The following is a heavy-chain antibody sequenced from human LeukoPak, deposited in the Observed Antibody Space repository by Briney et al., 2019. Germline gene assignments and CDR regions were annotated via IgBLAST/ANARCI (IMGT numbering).Heavy chain of an antibody. CDR3: ATQPYGDYEE. V-gene: IGHV3-53*01. Sequence: GGSLRLSCAASGFTVSSNDMSWVRQAPGKGLEWVSVIYSGGSTYYADSVKGRFTISRDNSKNTLYLQMNSLRAEDTAVYYCATQPYGDYEEWGQGTLVTVSS. J-gene: IGHJ4*02. CDR1: GFTVSSND. D-gene: IGHD4-17*01. CDR2: IYSGGST.